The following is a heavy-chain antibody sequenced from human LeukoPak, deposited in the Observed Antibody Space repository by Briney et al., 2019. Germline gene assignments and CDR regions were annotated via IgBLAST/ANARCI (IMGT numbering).Heavy chain of an antibody. CDR3: AKGYSSGWYEDYFDY. CDR1: GFTFDDYA. CDR2: ISWNSGSI. J-gene: IGHJ4*02. D-gene: IGHD6-19*01. Sequence: SLRLSCAASGFTFDDYAMHWVRQAPGKGLEWVSGISWNSGSIGYADSVKGRFTISRDNAKNSLYLQMNSLRAEDTALYYCAKGYSSGWYEDYFDYWGQGTLVTVSS. V-gene: IGHV3-9*01.